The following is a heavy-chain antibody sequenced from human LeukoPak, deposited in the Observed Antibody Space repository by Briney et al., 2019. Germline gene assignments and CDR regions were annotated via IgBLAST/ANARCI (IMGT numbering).Heavy chain of an antibody. Sequence: ASVKVSCKASGGTFSSYAISWVRQAPGQGLEWMGGIIPIFGTANYAQKFQGRVTITADESTSTAYMELSSLRSEDTAVYYCARVSGDLGVIDMWGQGTMVTVSS. CDR1: GGTFSSYA. V-gene: IGHV1-69*13. D-gene: IGHD3-10*01. CDR3: ARVSGDLGVIDM. CDR2: IIPIFGTA. J-gene: IGHJ3*02.